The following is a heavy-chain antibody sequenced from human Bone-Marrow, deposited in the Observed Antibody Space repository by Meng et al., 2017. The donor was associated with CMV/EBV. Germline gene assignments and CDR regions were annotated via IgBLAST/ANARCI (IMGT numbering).Heavy chain of an antibody. Sequence: ASVKVSCKASGYTFTSYDINWVRQAPGQGLEWMGWINPNSGGTNYAQKFQGRVTMTRDTSISTAYMELSRLRSDDTAVYYCARARTDGYYYYGMDVWGQGTTVTVSS. CDR3: ARARTDGYYYYGMDV. V-gene: IGHV1-2*02. D-gene: IGHD5-24*01. CDR1: GYTFTSYD. CDR2: INPNSGGT. J-gene: IGHJ6*02.